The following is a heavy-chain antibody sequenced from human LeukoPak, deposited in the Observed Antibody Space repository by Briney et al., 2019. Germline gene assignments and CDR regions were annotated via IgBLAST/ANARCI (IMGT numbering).Heavy chain of an antibody. J-gene: IGHJ4*02. CDR3: AREDSSGWYYFDY. D-gene: IGHD6-19*01. Sequence: GGSLRLSCAASGFTFSDYYMSWIRQAPGKGLEWVSYISHRGDIIYYADSMRGRFTISRDNAKNSLNLQMNSLRAEDTAVYYCAREDSSGWYYFDYWGQGSLVIVSS. CDR1: GFTFSDYY. V-gene: IGHV3-11*04. CDR2: ISHRGDII.